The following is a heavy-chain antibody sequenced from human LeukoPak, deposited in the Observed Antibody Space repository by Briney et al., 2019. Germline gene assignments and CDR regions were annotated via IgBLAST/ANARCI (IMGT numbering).Heavy chain of an antibody. CDR2: MSASVGRT. V-gene: IGHV3-23*01. J-gene: IGHJ4*02. CDR1: GFTFRSYA. Sequence: PGGSLRLSCGASGFTFRSYAMSWVRQAPGKGLEWVSGMSASVGRTYYADSVKGRFTISRDNSKNTLFLQMNNLRAEDTAVYYCAKGVQSAADSNSELDYWGQGTLVTVSS. D-gene: IGHD4-23*01. CDR3: AKGVQSAADSNSELDY.